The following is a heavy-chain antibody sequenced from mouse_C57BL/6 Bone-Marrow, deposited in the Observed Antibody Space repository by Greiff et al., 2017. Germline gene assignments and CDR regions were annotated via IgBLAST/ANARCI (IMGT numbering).Heavy chain of an antibody. V-gene: IGHV1-26*01. J-gene: IGHJ4*01. CDR3: AREDYDRGNAMDY. D-gene: IGHD2-4*01. Sequence: VQLQQSGPELVKPGASVKISCKASGYTFTDYYMNWVKQSHGKSLEWIGDINPNNGGTSYNQKFKGKATLTVDKSSSTAYMALRSLTSEDSAVYYCAREDYDRGNAMDYWGQGTSVTVSS. CDR2: INPNNGGT. CDR1: GYTFTDYY.